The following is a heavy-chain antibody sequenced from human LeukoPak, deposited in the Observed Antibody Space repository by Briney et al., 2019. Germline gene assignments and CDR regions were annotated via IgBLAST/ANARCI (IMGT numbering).Heavy chain of an antibody. CDR1: GGTFSNFA. V-gene: IGHV1-69*06. D-gene: IGHD3-3*01. CDR3: AREGVVSS. Sequence: SVKVSCKASGGTFSNFAVNWVRQAPGQGLEWMGGIIPIFGTTNYAPKFQDRVTITADKSTSTAYMELSSLRSEDTAVYYCAREGVVSSWGQGTLVTVSS. J-gene: IGHJ4*02. CDR2: IIPIFGTT.